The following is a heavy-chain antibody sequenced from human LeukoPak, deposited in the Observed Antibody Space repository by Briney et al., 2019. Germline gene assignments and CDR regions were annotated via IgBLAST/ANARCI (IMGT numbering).Heavy chain of an antibody. CDR3: ASTSHIVVVTATPDAFDI. Sequence: PSETLSLTCTVSGVSISSYSWTWIRQPPGKGLEWIWYFYYSGSTNYNPSLKSRVTISVDTSKNQFSLKLSSVTAADTAVYYCASTSHIVVVTATPDAFDIWGQGTMVTVSS. D-gene: IGHD2-21*02. CDR2: FYYSGST. J-gene: IGHJ3*02. CDR1: GVSISSYS. V-gene: IGHV4-59*12.